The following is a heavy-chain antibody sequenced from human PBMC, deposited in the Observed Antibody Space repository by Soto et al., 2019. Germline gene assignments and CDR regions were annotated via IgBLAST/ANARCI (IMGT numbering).Heavy chain of an antibody. Sequence: GGSLRLSCAASGFTFSSYSMNWVRQAPGKGLEWVSYISSSSSTIYYADSVKGRFTISRDNAKNSLYLQMNSLRAEDTAVYYCARVCGYCSSTSCNDAFDIWGQGTMVTVSS. CDR3: ARVCGYCSSTSCNDAFDI. CDR2: ISSSSSTI. D-gene: IGHD2-2*03. J-gene: IGHJ3*02. V-gene: IGHV3-48*01. CDR1: GFTFSSYS.